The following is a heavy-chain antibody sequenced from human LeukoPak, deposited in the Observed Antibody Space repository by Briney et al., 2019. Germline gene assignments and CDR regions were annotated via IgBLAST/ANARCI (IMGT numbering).Heavy chain of an antibody. Sequence: ASVKVSCKVSGYTLTELSMHWVRQAPGKGLEWMGGFDPEDGETIYAQKFQGRVTMTEDTSTDTAYMELSSLRSEDTAVYYCATDLRFLEWFYFDYWGQGTLVTVSS. CDR3: ATDLRFLEWFYFDY. CDR1: GYTLTELS. V-gene: IGHV1-24*01. D-gene: IGHD3-3*01. J-gene: IGHJ4*02. CDR2: FDPEDGET.